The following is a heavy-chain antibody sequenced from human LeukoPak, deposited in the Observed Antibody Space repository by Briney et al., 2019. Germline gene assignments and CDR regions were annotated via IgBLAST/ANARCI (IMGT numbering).Heavy chain of an antibody. CDR3: VRHSGWYFGY. Sequence: SETLSLTCTVSGDSISSSRYYWGWIRQPPGKGLEWIGNIYYTENTYYNPSLKSRLTISVDTSKNQFSPKLSSVTAADTAVYYCVRHSGWYFGYWGQGTLVTVSS. J-gene: IGHJ4*02. D-gene: IGHD6-19*01. V-gene: IGHV4-39*01. CDR2: IYYTENT. CDR1: GDSISSSRYY.